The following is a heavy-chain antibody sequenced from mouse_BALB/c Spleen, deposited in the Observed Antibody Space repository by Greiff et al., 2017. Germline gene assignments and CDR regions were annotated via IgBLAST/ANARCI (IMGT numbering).Heavy chain of an antibody. V-gene: IGHV2-5-1*01. D-gene: IGHD1-1*01. CDR1: GFSLTSYG. CDR2: IWRGGST. CDR3: AKKSGSSYDYAMDY. J-gene: IGHJ4*01. Sequence: VHLVESGPSLVQPSQSLSITCTVSGFSLTSYGVHWVRQSPGKGLEWLGVIWRGGSTDYNAAFMSRLSITKDNSKSQVFFKMNSLQADDTAIYYCAKKSGSSYDYAMDYWGQGTSVTVSS.